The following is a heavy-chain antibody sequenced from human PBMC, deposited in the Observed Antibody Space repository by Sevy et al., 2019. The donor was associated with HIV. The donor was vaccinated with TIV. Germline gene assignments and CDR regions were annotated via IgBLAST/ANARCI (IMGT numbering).Heavy chain of an antibody. CDR3: ARDSTTRPRVIDY. V-gene: IGHV4-59*01. D-gene: IGHD1-1*01. CDR1: GGSISSYF. J-gene: IGHJ4*02. CDR2: IYFTGNT. Sequence: SETLSLTCSVSGGSISSYFWTWVRQSPGKGLEWIGNIYFTGNTDYSPSLKSRVTLSLDTSKSHFSLILNSVTAADTAVYYCARDSTTRPRVIDYWGQGTLVTVSS.